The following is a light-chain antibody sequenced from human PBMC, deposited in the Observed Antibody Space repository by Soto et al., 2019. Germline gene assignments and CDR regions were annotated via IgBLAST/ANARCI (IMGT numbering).Light chain of an antibody. V-gene: IGLV1-40*01. CDR3: QSYDSSLSGSGV. CDR1: SSNIGAGYD. J-gene: IGLJ3*02. Sequence: QPVLTQPPSVSGAPGQRVTISCSGSSSNIGAGYDVHWYQQLPGTAPKLLISANNIRPSGVPDRFSGSKSGTSASLAITGLLAEDEADYYCQSYDSSLSGSGVFGGGTKVTVL. CDR2: ANN.